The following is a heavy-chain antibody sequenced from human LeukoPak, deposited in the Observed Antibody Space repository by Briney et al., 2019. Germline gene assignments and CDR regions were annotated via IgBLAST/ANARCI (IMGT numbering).Heavy chain of an antibody. CDR2: ISSNGGST. CDR3: ARDRVVYCGGDCYSADMDV. V-gene: IGHV3-64*01. D-gene: IGHD2-21*02. Sequence: GGSLRLSCAASGFTFSSYVMHWVRQAPGKGLEYVSAISSNGGSTYYANSVKGRFTISRDNSKNTLYLQMGSLRAEDMAVYYCARDRVVYCGGDCYSADMDVWGQGTTVTAPS. J-gene: IGHJ6*02. CDR1: GFTFSSYV.